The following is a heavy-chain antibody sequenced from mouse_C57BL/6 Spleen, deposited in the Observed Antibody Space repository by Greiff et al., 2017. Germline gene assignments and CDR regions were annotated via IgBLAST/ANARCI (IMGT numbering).Heavy chain of an antibody. Sequence: QVQLKQPGAELVKPGASVKLSCKASGYTFTSYWMHWVKQRPGRGLEWIGRIDPNSGGTKYNEKFKSKATLTVDKPSSAAYMQLSSLTSEDSAVYYCARGDDGYYGGFAYWGQGTLVTVSA. CDR2: IDPNSGGT. D-gene: IGHD2-3*01. J-gene: IGHJ3*01. CDR1: GYTFTSYW. V-gene: IGHV1-72*01. CDR3: ARGDDGYYGGFAY.